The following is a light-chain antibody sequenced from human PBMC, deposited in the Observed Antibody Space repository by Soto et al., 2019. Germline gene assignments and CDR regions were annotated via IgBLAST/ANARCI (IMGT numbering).Light chain of an antibody. V-gene: IGKV3-20*01. CDR3: QQYGNSPRFT. Sequence: IVLTQSPGTLSLSPGERATLSCRASQGVSSNSLAWYQQKPGQAPRLLIYGASSRATGIPDRFSASGSGTDFTLTINRLEPADFAVYYCQQYGNSPRFTFGPGTKVEI. J-gene: IGKJ3*01. CDR1: QGVSSNS. CDR2: GAS.